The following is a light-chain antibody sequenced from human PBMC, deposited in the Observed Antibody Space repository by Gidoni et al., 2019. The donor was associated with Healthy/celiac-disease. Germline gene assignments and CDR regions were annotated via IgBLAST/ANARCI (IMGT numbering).Light chain of an antibody. CDR2: GAS. V-gene: IGKV3-20*01. CDR1: QSVSSSY. Sequence: EIVFTHSPGTLSLSPGERATLSCRASQSVSSSYLAWYQQKPGQAPRLLIYGASSRATGIPERFSGSGSGTDFTLTISRLEPEDFAVYYCQQYGSSPIFTFXPXTKVDIK. CDR3: QQYGSSPIFT. J-gene: IGKJ3*01.